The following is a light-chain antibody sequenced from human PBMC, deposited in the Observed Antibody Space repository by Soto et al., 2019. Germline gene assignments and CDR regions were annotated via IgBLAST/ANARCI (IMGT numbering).Light chain of an antibody. CDR1: QSIISY. Sequence: IQMTQSPSSLSASVGDRVTITCRASQSIISYLNWYQQKPGKAPKVLIYAASSLQSGVPSRFSGIGSGTDFTLSISSLQPEDFATYYCQQSFSTPPTFGGGTKVDIK. CDR3: QQSFSTPPT. V-gene: IGKV1-39*01. CDR2: AAS. J-gene: IGKJ4*01.